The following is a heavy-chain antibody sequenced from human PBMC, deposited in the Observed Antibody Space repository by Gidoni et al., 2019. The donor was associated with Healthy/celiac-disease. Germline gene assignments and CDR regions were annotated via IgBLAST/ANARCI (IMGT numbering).Heavy chain of an antibody. CDR3: TRSGSSPG. J-gene: IGHJ4*02. CDR2: IRSKANSYAT. CDR1: GFPFSGSA. Sequence: EVQLVESGGGLVQPGGSLKLSCAASGFPFSGSAMHGVRQASGKGLEWVGRIRSKANSYATAYAASVKGRFTISRDDSKNTAYLQMNSLKTEDTAVYYCTRSGSSPGWGQGTLVTVSS. V-gene: IGHV3-73*02. D-gene: IGHD1-26*01.